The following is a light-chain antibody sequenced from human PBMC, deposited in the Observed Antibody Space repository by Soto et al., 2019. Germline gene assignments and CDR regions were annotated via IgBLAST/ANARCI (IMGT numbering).Light chain of an antibody. J-gene: IGLJ2*01. Sequence: QSALTQPASVSGSPGQSITISCTGTSSDVGDYNYVSWYQHHPGKAPKLLIYEVSNRPSGVSNRFSGSKSGNTASLTISGLQAEDEADYYCSSYTSSSSAVFGGGTKLTVL. V-gene: IGLV2-14*01. CDR1: SSDVGDYNY. CDR2: EVS. CDR3: SSYTSSSSAV.